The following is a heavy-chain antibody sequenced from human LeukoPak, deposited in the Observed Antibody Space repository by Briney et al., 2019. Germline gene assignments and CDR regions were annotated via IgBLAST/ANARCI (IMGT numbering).Heavy chain of an antibody. D-gene: IGHD1-1*01. J-gene: IGHJ4*02. V-gene: IGHV3-66*02. CDR2: IYSGGST. Sequence: GGSLRLSCAASGFTVSNNYMSWVRQAPGKGLEWVSVIYSGGSTYYADSVKGRFTISRDNSKSTLYLQMNSLRAEDRAVYYCAMNWNPYYFDYWGQGTLVSVSS. CDR3: AMNWNPYYFDY. CDR1: GFTVSNNY.